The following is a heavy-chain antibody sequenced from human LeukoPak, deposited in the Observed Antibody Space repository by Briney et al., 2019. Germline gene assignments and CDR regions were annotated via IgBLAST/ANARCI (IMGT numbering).Heavy chain of an antibody. J-gene: IGHJ4*02. V-gene: IGHV3-21*01. CDR2: ISSSSYI. CDR3: ASPGYSSSWTPFDY. D-gene: IGHD6-13*01. CDR1: GFTFSSYS. Sequence: GGSLRLSCAASGFTFSSYSMNWARQAPGKGLEWVSSISSSSYIYYADSVKGRFTISRDNAKNSLYLQMNSLRAEDTAVYYCASPGYSSSWTPFDYWGQGTLVTVSS.